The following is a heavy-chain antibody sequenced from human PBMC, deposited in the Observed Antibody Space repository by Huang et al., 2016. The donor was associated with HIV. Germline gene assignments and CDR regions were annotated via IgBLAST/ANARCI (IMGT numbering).Heavy chain of an antibody. CDR1: GGSFSGYY. J-gene: IGHJ3*02. CDR3: ARERMMSWLDDHDAFDI. Sequence: QVQLQQWGAGLLKPSETLSLTCAVYGGSFSGYYWSWIRQSPGKGLEWIGEIKHSGSTNDNPSLKSRLTISVDTSKNQFSLKLSSVTAADTAVYYCARERMMSWLDDHDAFDIWGQGTMVTVSS. V-gene: IGHV4-34*01. D-gene: IGHD1-1*01. CDR2: IKHSGST.